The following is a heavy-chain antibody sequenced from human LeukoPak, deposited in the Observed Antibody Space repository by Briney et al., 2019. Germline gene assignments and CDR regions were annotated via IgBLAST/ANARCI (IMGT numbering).Heavy chain of an antibody. D-gene: IGHD3-16*02. CDR2: ISAYNGNT. V-gene: IGHV1-18*01. Sequence: ASVKVSCKASGYTSTSYGISWVRQAPGQGLEWMGWISAYNGNTNYAQKLQGRVTMTTDTSTSTAYMELRSLRSDDTAVYYCARVRNSMITFGGVIAGDAFDIWGQGTMVTVSS. J-gene: IGHJ3*02. CDR3: ARVRNSMITFGGVIAGDAFDI. CDR1: GYTSTSYG.